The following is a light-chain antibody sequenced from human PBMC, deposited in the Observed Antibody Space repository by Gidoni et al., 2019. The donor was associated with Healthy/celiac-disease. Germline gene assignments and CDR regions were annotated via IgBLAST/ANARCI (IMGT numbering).Light chain of an antibody. J-gene: IGKJ1*01. CDR1: QGISSY. V-gene: IGKV1-8*01. Sequence: AIRMTQSPSSFSASTGDRVTITCRASQGISSYLAWYQQQPGKAPKLLIYAASTLQSGVPSRFSGSGSGTDFTLPISCLQSEDFATYYCQQYYSYPTFGQGTKVDIK. CDR3: QQYYSYPT. CDR2: AAS.